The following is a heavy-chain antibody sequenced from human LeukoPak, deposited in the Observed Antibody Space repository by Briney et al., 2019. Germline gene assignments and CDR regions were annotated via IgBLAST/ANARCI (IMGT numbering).Heavy chain of an antibody. CDR1: GFSLSTRGVG. CDR3: AHRDMNYDFWSGYYLSRNWFDP. CDR2: IYWDDDK. D-gene: IGHD3-3*01. V-gene: IGHV2-5*02. Sequence: ESGPTLVKPTQTLTLTCTFSGFSLSTRGVGVGWIRQPPGKALEWLALIYWDDDKRYSPSLKSRLTITKDTSKNQVVLTMTNMDPVDTATYYCAHRDMNYDFWSGYYLSRNWFDPWGQGTLVTVSS. J-gene: IGHJ5*02.